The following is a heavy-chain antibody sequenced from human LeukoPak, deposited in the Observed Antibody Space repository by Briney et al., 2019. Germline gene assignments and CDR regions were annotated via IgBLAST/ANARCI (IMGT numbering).Heavy chain of an antibody. CDR3: AREIPYNIAAFDY. Sequence: GGSLRLSCAASGFTFRSRGMHWVRQAPGKGLEWVAVISYDGSNKYYADSVKGRFTISRDNSKNTLYLQMNSLRAEDTAVYYCAREIPYNIAAFDYWGQGTLVTVSS. CDR1: GFTFRSRG. V-gene: IGHV3-30*19. J-gene: IGHJ4*02. D-gene: IGHD6-13*01. CDR2: ISYDGSNK.